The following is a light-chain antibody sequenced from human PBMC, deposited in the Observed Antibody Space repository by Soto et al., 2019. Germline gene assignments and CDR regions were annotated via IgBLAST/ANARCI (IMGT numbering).Light chain of an antibody. V-gene: IGKV3-20*01. CDR1: QSVGSSY. CDR2: GTS. Sequence: EIVMTQSPGTLSLSLGERATLSCWASQSVGSSYLGWYQQKPGQSPRLLIYGTSNRATGIPDRFSGSGSGTEFTLTISGLEPEDLAVYYCQQYNNWPPITFGQGTRLEIK. J-gene: IGKJ5*01. CDR3: QQYNNWPPIT.